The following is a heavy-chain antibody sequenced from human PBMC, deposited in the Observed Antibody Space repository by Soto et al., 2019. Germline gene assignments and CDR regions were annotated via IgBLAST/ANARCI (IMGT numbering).Heavy chain of an antibody. Sequence: QVQLQESGPGLVKPSQTLSLTCTVSGGSFSSGGYYWSWIRQHPAKGLEWSGYIYYSGGTDYNPSLKSRVTISVETYKNQFSLKLTSVTAAHTTVYYCARAPLYPDSRGQGTLVSVYS. CDR2: IYYSGGT. CDR1: GGSFSSGGYY. CDR3: ARAPLYPDS. V-gene: IGHV4-31*03. D-gene: IGHD2-8*01. J-gene: IGHJ4*02.